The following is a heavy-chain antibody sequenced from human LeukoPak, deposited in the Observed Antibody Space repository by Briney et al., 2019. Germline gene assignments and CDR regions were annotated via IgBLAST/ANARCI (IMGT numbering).Heavy chain of an antibody. CDR2: ISGGGGTT. CDR3: AKDLTSGWGRLDY. CDR1: GFTFTSYV. V-gene: IGHV3-23*01. J-gene: IGHJ4*02. D-gene: IGHD6-19*01. Sequence: AGGSLRLSCAASGFTFTSYVVSWVRQAPGKGLEWVSSISGGGGTTYDADSVRGRFTISRDNSKNTLYLQMNSLRAEDTAVYYCAKDLTSGWGRLDYWGQGTLVTVSS.